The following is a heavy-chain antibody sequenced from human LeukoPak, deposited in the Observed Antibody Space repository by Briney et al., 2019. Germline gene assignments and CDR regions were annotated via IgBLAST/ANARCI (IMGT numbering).Heavy chain of an antibody. CDR3: ARGTAYYVNDY. CDR1: GVTVSSNY. CDR2: ITSSSSTI. D-gene: IGHD1-26*01. Sequence: GGSLRLSCAVFGVTVSSNYMSWVRQAPGKGLEWVSYITSSSSTIQYADSAKGRFTVSRDNAKNSLYLQMNSLRAEDTAVYYCARGTAYYVNDYWGQGALVTVSS. J-gene: IGHJ4*02. V-gene: IGHV3-48*01.